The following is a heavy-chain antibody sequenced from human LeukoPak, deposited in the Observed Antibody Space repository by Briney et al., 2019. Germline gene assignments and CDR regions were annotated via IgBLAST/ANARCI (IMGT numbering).Heavy chain of an antibody. J-gene: IGHJ4*02. Sequence: ASVKVSCKASGYTFISYDINWVRQATGQGLEWMGWMNPNSGNTGYAQKFQGRVTFTRNTSISTAYMDLSSLRSEDTAVYYCARAIPPPHCTTITCFKPFDYWGQGTLVTVSS. D-gene: IGHD2-2*01. V-gene: IGHV1-8*03. CDR3: ARAIPPPHCTTITCFKPFDY. CDR1: GYTFISYD. CDR2: MNPNSGNT.